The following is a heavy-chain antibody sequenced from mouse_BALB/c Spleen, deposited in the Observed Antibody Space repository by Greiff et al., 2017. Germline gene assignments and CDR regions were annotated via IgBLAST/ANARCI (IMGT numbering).Heavy chain of an antibody. Sequence: EVQLQQSGPSLVKPSQTLSLTCSVTGDSITSGYWNWIRKFPGNKLEYMGYISYSGSTYYNPSLKSRISITRDTSKNQYYLQLNSVTTEDTATYYCARGDYYGSSYLSYWYFDVWGAGTTVTVSS. CDR2: ISYSGST. CDR1: GDSITSGY. D-gene: IGHD1-1*01. V-gene: IGHV3-8*02. J-gene: IGHJ1*01. CDR3: ARGDYYGSSYLSYWYFDV.